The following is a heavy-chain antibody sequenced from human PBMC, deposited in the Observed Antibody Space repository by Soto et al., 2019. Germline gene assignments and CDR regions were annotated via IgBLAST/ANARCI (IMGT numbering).Heavy chain of an antibody. CDR3: VKALYLLYLDY. CDR2: ISGTGGNT. J-gene: IGHJ4*02. Sequence: GSLRPYRPGSRLTLCRCAMTLVRQAPGKGLEWVSSISGTGGNTYYADSVKGLFIISRDNSKNTVYLQMNGLRAEDTAVYYGVKALYLLYLDYWGQGTLVTVS. CDR1: RLTLCRCA. D-gene: IGHD3-16*02. V-gene: IGHV3-23*01.